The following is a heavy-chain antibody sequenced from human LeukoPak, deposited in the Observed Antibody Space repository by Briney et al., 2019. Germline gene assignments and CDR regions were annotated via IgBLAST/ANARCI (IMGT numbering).Heavy chain of an antibody. CDR1: GYTFTGYY. CDR2: INPNSGGT. Sequence: ASVKVSCKASGYTFTGYYMHWVRQAPGQGLEWMGWINPNSGGTNYAQKFQGRVTMTRDTSISTAYMELSRLRSDDTAVYYRARPARRCSSTSCSPDYWGQGTLVTVSS. D-gene: IGHD2-2*01. J-gene: IGHJ4*02. CDR3: ARPARRCSSTSCSPDY. V-gene: IGHV1-2*02.